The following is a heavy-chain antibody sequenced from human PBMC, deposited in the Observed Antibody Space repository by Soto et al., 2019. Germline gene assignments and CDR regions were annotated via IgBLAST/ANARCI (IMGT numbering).Heavy chain of an antibody. Sequence: SETLSLTCAVSGDSISSSNWWGWVRQPPGKGLEWIGEIYHSGSTNYNPSLKSRVTISVDKSKNQFSLNLSSVTAADTAVYYCARDHSSGLVPFDYWGQGTLVTVSS. D-gene: IGHD2-8*02. CDR1: GDSISSSNW. CDR3: ARDHSSGLVPFDY. V-gene: IGHV4-4*02. J-gene: IGHJ4*02. CDR2: IYHSGST.